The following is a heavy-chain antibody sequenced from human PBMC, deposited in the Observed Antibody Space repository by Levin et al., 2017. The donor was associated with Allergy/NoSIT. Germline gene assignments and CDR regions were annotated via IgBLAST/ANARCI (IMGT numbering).Heavy chain of an antibody. J-gene: IGHJ4*02. V-gene: IGHV3-53*01. CDR3: ARGSISLDSWYVAPLEY. D-gene: IGHD6-13*01. Sequence: GGSLRLSCAASGFTVSSNYMSWVRQAPGKGLEWVSVIYSGGSTYYADSVKGRFTISRDNSKNTLYLQMNSLRAEDTAVYYCARGSISLDSWYVAPLEYWGQGTLVTVSS. CDR2: IYSGGST. CDR1: GFTVSSNY.